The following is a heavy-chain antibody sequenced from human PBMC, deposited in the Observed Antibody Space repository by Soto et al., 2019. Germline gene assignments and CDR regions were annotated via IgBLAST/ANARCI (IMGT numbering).Heavy chain of an antibody. CDR2: VWFDGKNK. D-gene: IGHD5-12*01. J-gene: IGHJ4*02. CDR3: ARDRGANSGSDGPGDY. Sequence: QVQLVESGGGVVQPGKSLRLSCAASGFTFSRYGMHWVRQAPGKGLEWVAVVWFDGKNKYYADSVKGRFTISRDNSDNTLYLQMNSLRAEDTAHYYCARDRGANSGSDGPGDYWGQGIVVIVSS. CDR1: GFTFSRYG. V-gene: IGHV3-33*01.